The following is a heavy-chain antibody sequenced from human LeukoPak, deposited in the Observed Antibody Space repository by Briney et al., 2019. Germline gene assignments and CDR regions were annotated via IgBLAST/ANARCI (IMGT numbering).Heavy chain of an antibody. J-gene: IGHJ4*02. D-gene: IGHD2-2*01. V-gene: IGHV4-34*01. Sequence: SETLSLTCAVYGGSFSGYYWSWIRQPPGKGLEWIGEINHSGSTNYNPSLKSRVTISVDTSKNQSSLKLSSVTAADTAVYYCARGYCSSTSCPDYWGQGTLVTVSS. CDR3: ARGYCSSTSCPDY. CDR1: GGSFSGYY. CDR2: INHSGST.